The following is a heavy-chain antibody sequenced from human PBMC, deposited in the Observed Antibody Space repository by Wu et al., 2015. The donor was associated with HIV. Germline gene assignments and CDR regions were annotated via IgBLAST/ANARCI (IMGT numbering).Heavy chain of an antibody. Sequence: QVQLVQSGAEVKKPGASVKVSCKASGYTFTSYGISWVRQAPGQGLEWMGWISAYNGNTNYAQKLQGRVTMTTDTSTSTAYMELRSLRSDDTAVYYCARDRKYYYDSSGYYYMDYWGQGTLVTVSS. J-gene: IGHJ4*02. CDR1: GYTFTSYG. CDR3: ARDRKYYYDSSGYYYMDY. V-gene: IGHV1-18*01. D-gene: IGHD3-22*01. CDR2: ISAYNGNT.